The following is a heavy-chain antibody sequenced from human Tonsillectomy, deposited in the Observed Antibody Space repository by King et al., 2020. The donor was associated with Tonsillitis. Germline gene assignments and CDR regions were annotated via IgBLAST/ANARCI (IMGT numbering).Heavy chain of an antibody. CDR2: IYYSGST. J-gene: IGHJ6*02. V-gene: IGHV4-59*01. Sequence: MQLQESGAGLVKPSETLSLTCTVPGGSISSYYWSWIRQPPGKGLEWIGYIYYSGSTNYNPSLKSRVTISVDTSKNQFSLKLSSVTSADTAVYYCARVVFYYYSGMDVWGQGTTVTVSS. CDR1: GGSISSYY. CDR3: ARVVFYYYSGMDV. D-gene: IGHD3-10*01.